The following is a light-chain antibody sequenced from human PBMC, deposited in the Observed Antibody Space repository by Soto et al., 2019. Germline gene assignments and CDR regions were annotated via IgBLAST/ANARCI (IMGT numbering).Light chain of an antibody. Sequence: IVLTQSPGTLSLSPGERATLSCRASQSVSSSLAWYQQKPGPAPRLLIYGASSRATGIPDRFSGSRSGTDFTLAIIRLEPEDFAVYYCQQYGSSPPLPFGGGTKVEIK. V-gene: IGKV3-20*01. J-gene: IGKJ4*01. CDR1: QSVSSS. CDR2: GAS. CDR3: QQYGSSPPLP.